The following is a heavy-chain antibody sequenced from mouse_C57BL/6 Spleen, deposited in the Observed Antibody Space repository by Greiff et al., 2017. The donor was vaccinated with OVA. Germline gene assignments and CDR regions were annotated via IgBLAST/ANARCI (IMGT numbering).Heavy chain of an antibody. CDR1: GFTFSDYG. V-gene: IGHV5-17*01. J-gene: IGHJ4*01. CDR3: ARPHYSNIYAMDY. D-gene: IGHD2-5*01. Sequence: EVKLQESGGGLVKPGGSLKLSCAASGFTFSDYGMHWVRQAPEKGLEWVAYISSGSSTIYYADTVKGRFTISRDNAKNTLFLQMTSLRSEDTAMYYCARPHYSNIYAMDYWGQGTSVTVSS. CDR2: ISSGSSTI.